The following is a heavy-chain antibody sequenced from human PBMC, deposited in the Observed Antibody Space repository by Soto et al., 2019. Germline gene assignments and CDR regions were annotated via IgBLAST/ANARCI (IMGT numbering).Heavy chain of an antibody. CDR1: GFTFSSYS. D-gene: IGHD1-26*01. J-gene: IGHJ6*02. CDR3: AMGDSRLYYYYGMDV. CDR2: ISSSSTTI. Sequence: PGVSLRLSCTASGFTFSSYSMNWVRQAPGKGLEWVSYISSSSTTIYYADSVKGRFTISRDNAKNSLYLQMNSLRDEDTAVYYCAMGDSRLYYYYGMDVWGQGTTVTVSS. V-gene: IGHV3-48*02.